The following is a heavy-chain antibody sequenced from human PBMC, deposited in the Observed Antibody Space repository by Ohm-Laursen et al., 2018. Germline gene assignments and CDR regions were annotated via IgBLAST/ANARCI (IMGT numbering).Heavy chain of an antibody. CDR3: ARGVDTAMSLAFDI. CDR1: GFTFSSYS. V-gene: IGHV3-21*01. J-gene: IGHJ3*02. Sequence: GSPRLSCSASGFTFSSYSMNWVRQAPGKGLEWVSSISSSSSYIYYADSVKGRFTISRDNAKNSLYLQMNSLRAEDTAVYYCARGVDTAMSLAFDIWGQGTMVTVSS. D-gene: IGHD5-18*01. CDR2: ISSSSSYI.